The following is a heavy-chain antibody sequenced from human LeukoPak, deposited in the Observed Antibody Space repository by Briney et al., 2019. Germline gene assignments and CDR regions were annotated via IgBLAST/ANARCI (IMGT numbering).Heavy chain of an antibody. J-gene: IGHJ6*03. CDR1: GFTFSSYW. V-gene: IGHV3-30*18. D-gene: IGHD4-17*01. Sequence: GGSLRLSCAASGFTFSSYWMHWVRQAPGKGLEWVAVISYDGTNKYYADSVKGRFTISRDNSKNTLYLQMNSLRAEDTAVYYCAKNYGDYPSYYYYYYMDVWGKGTTVTVSS. CDR3: AKNYGDYPSYYYYYYMDV. CDR2: ISYDGTNK.